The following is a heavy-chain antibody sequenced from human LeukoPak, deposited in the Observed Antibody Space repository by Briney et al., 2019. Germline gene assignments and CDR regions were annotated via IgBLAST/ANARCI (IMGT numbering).Heavy chain of an antibody. CDR3: ARGRQDVTMIVVVMTAVSYYLDV. Sequence: SETLSLTCAVYGGSFSGYYWSWIRQTPEKGLEWIGEMNPSGSTNYNPSLKSRVTISVDTSKNQFSLKLSSVTAADTAVYYCARGRQDVTMIVVVMTAVSYYLDVWGEGTTVTVS. CDR1: GGSFSGYY. D-gene: IGHD3-22*01. CDR2: MNPSGST. J-gene: IGHJ6*03. V-gene: IGHV4-34*01.